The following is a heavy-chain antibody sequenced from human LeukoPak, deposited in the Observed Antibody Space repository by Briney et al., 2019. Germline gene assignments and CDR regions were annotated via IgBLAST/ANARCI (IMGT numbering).Heavy chain of an antibody. V-gene: IGHV3-53*01. CDR3: ARGSKWSFDS. CDR1: GFTVSRHY. J-gene: IGHJ4*02. CDR2: IYSPGGT. Sequence: GGSLRLSCAASGFTVSRHYMSWVRQAPGKGLEWVSIIYSPGGTYYADSVKGRFTISRDSAKNTLYLQMNSLRPEDTAVYYCARGSKWSFDSWGQGALVTVSS. D-gene: IGHD2-15*01.